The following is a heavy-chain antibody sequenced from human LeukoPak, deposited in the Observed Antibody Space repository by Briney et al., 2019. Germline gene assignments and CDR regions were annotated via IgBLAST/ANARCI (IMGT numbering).Heavy chain of an antibody. CDR1: GYSFTTYW. Sequence: GESLEISCETSGYSFTTYWIGWVRQRPGTGLEWVGAIYPDDSDTRYSPSFQGQVAISADRSIRTAYLKWNSLKASDTGMYYCVRPRGALGDVNWFRPRGQGTLVTVSS. D-gene: IGHD3-16*01. CDR2: IYPDDSDT. J-gene: IGHJ5*02. V-gene: IGHV5-51*01. CDR3: VRPRGALGDVNWFRP.